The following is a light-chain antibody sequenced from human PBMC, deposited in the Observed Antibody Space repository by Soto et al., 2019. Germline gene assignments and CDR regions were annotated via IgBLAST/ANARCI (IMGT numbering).Light chain of an antibody. Sequence: DIQMTQSPSSLSASVGDRATITCRTSQSISGYLNWYRHKPGKAPTLLIYAASTLQSGVPSRFSGSGSGTDFTLTISSLQPDDFATYYCQQYNSQWTFGQGTKVDIK. J-gene: IGKJ1*01. V-gene: IGKV1-39*01. CDR1: QSISGY. CDR2: AAS. CDR3: QQYNSQWT.